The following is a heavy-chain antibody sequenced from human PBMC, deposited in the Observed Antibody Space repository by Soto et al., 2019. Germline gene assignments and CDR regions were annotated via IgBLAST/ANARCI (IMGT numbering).Heavy chain of an antibody. CDR2: IYYSGST. CDR1: GDSISKYY. J-gene: IGHJ4*02. CDR3: GKANSGYGSFDH. Sequence: SETLSLTCTVSGDSISKYYCSWIRQSPGKGLEWIGYIYYSGSTNYNPSLKSRVTISIDKSKNQFSLKLTSVTAADTAVYYCGKANSGYGSFDHWGQGMLVTVSS. V-gene: IGHV4-59*01. D-gene: IGHD5-12*01.